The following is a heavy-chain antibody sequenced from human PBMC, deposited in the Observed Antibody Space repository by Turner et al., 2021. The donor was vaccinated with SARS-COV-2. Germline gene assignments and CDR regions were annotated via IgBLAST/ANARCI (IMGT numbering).Heavy chain of an antibody. CDR2: IKQDGSEK. J-gene: IGHJ4*02. CDR3: ARSPGYYMDY. V-gene: IGHV3-7*01. CDR1: RFTFSRYW. D-gene: IGHD2-21*01. Sequence: EVQLAESGRGLVQPRGSLRHSCAASRFTFSRYWPSWVRPAPGKELDWVANIKQDGSEKHFVDSVKGRFTISRDNAKTPLSLQMNSPGAEDTAVYYCARSPGYYMDYGGQGTLVTVS.